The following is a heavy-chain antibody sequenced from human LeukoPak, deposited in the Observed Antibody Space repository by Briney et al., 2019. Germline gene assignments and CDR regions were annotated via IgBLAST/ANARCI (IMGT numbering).Heavy chain of an antibody. J-gene: IGHJ4*02. Sequence: SETLSLTCTVSGGSISSYYWSWIRQPPGKGLEWIGYIYYSGSTNYNPSLKSRVTISVDTSKNQFSLKLSSVTAAVTAVYYCARASGGNFRVKGQYYFDYWGQGTLVTVSS. CDR3: ARASGGNFRVKGQYYFDY. V-gene: IGHV4-59*01. D-gene: IGHD4-23*01. CDR1: GGSISSYY. CDR2: IYYSGST.